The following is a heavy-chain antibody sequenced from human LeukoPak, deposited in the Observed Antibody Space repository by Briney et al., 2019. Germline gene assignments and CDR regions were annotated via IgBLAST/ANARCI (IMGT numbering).Heavy chain of an antibody. J-gene: IGHJ4*02. CDR2: ISGSGGDT. V-gene: IGHV3-21*01. D-gene: IGHD6-6*01. Sequence: PGGSLRLSCAASGFTFRSYAIYWVRQAPGKGLEWVSGISGSGGDTYFADSVKGRFTISRDNAKNSLYLQMNSLRAEDTAVYYCARAGVAARPNDYWGQGTLVTVSS. CDR1: GFTFRSYA. CDR3: ARAGVAARPNDY.